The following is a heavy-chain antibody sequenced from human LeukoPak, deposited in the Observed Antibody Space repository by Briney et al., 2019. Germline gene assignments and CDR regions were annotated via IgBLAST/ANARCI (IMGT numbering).Heavy chain of an antibody. V-gene: IGHV3-48*02. CDR3: ARNLYDFLTGFDS. J-gene: IGHJ4*02. CDR2: IRSSSII. Sequence: GGSLRLSCAASGFTFSTYSMNWVRQSPGKGLECVSYIRSSSIIHYADSVKGPFTISRDNAKSSLYLQMNSLRDEDTAVYYCARNLYDFLTGFDSWGQGTLVADSS. D-gene: IGHD3-9*01. CDR1: GFTFSTYS.